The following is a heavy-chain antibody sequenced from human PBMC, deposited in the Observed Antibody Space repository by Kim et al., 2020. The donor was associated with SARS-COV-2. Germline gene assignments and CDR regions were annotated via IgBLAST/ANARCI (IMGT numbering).Heavy chain of an antibody. Sequence: SETLSHTCTVSGGSISSSSYYWGWIRQPPGKGLEWIGSIYYSGSTYYNPSLKSRVTISVDTSKNQFSLKLSSVTAADTAMYYCARLQLARDYYYYGMDVWGQGTTVTVSS. D-gene: IGHD5-18*01. CDR1: GGSISSSSYY. V-gene: IGHV4-39*01. CDR3: ARLQLARDYYYYGMDV. J-gene: IGHJ6*02. CDR2: IYYSGST.